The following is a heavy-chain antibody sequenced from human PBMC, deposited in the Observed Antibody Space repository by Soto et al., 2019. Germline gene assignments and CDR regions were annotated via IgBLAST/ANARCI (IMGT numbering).Heavy chain of an antibody. CDR3: AKDVGYFDWLYYYMDV. V-gene: IGHV3-30*18. J-gene: IGHJ6*03. CDR1: GFTFSSYG. CDR2: ISYDGSNK. Sequence: GGSLRLSCAASGFTFSSYGMHWVRQAPGKGLEWVAVISYDGSNKYYADSVKGRFTISRDNSKNTLYLQMNSLRAEDTAVYYCAKDVGYFDWLYYYMDVWGKGTTVTVSS. D-gene: IGHD3-9*01.